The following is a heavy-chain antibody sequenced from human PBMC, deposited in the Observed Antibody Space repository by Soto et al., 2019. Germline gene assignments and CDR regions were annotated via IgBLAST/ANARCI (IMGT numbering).Heavy chain of an antibody. D-gene: IGHD3-3*01. CDR2: FDPEDGET. CDR1: GYTLTELS. J-gene: IGHJ6*02. CDR3: ATDTYYDFWSGPGV. Sequence: ASVKVSCKVSGYTLTELSVRCGRQAPGKGLEWKGGFDPEDGETIYAQKFQGRVTMTEDTSTDTAYMELSSLRSEDTAVYYCATDTYYDFWSGPGVWGQGTTVTVSS. V-gene: IGHV1-24*01.